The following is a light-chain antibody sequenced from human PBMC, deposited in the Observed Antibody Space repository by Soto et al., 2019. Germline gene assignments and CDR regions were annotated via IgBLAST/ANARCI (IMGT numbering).Light chain of an antibody. V-gene: IGKV3-20*01. CDR1: QSVSSS. CDR2: GAS. J-gene: IGKJ4*01. Sequence: EIVLTQSPGTLSLSPGERATLSCRASQSVSSSLAWYQQKPGQAPRLLIYGASSRATGIPDRFSGSESGTDFTLTISRLEPEDFAVYYCQQYGSSPPLTFGGGTKVEIK. CDR3: QQYGSSPPLT.